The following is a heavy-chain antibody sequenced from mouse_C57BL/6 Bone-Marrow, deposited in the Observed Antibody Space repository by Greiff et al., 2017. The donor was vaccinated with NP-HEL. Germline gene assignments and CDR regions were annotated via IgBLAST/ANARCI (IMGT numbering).Heavy chain of an antibody. D-gene: IGHD2-3*01. Sequence: EVKVVESGEGLVKPGGSLKLSCAASGFTFSSSAMSWVRQTPEKRLEWVAYISSGGDYIYYADTVKGRFTISRDNARNTLYLQMSSLKSEDTAMYYCTRDLGYDGTAWFAYWGQGTLVTVSA. CDR2: ISSGGDYI. V-gene: IGHV5-9-1*02. CDR3: TRDLGYDGTAWFAY. J-gene: IGHJ3*01. CDR1: GFTFSSSA.